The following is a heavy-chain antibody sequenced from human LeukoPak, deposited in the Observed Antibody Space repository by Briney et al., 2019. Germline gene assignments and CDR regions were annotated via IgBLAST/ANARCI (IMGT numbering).Heavy chain of an antibody. Sequence: ASVKVSFKASGYTVTGYYMHWLRQAPGQGLGLGGESNPNSGGTNYAQKFQGRVTMTRDTSTSTAYMELRSLRSDDTAVYYCARDQFSSGWYPAANDYWGQGTLVTVSS. V-gene: IGHV1-2*02. J-gene: IGHJ4*02. CDR1: GYTVTGYY. D-gene: IGHD6-19*01. CDR3: ARDQFSSGWYPAANDY. CDR2: SNPNSGGT.